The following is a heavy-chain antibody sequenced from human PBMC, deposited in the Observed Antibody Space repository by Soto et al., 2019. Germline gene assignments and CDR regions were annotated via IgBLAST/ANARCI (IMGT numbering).Heavy chain of an antibody. V-gene: IGHV4-4*02. Sequence: ETLSLTCAVSGGSISSSNWWSWVRQPPGKGLEWIGEIYHSGSTNYNPSLKSRVTISVDKSKNQFSLKLSSVTAADTAVYYCARDSGILGIAAAGTGDYWGQGTLVTVSS. D-gene: IGHD6-13*01. CDR3: ARDSGILGIAAAGTGDY. CDR2: IYHSGST. J-gene: IGHJ4*02. CDR1: GGSISSSNW.